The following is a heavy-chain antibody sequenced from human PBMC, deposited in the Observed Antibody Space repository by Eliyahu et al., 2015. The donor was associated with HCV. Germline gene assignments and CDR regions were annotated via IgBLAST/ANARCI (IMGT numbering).Heavy chain of an antibody. J-gene: IGHJ3*02. V-gene: IGHV5-51*01. CDR3: AIPLLSPPDAFDI. CDR1: GYTFTSYW. Sequence: EVQLVLSGAEVKKSGXXLKXSCXXSGYTFTSYWXGWVXQMPGKGLELMGIIYPGDXDTRYSPSFQGQVTISADKSISTAYLQWSSLKASDTAMYYCAIPLLSPPDAFDIWGQGTIVTVSS. D-gene: IGHD2/OR15-2a*01. CDR2: IYPGDXDT.